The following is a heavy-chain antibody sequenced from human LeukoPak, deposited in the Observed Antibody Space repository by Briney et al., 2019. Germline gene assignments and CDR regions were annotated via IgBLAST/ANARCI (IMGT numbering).Heavy chain of an antibody. V-gene: IGHV4-39*01. Sequence: SETLSLTCTVSGGSISSSSYYWGWIRQPPGKGLEWIGSIYYSGSTYYNPSLKSRVTISVDTSKNQFSLKLSSVTAADTAVYYCAYTMIVENDAFGIWGQGTMVTVSS. D-gene: IGHD3-22*01. CDR2: IYYSGST. CDR1: GGSISSSSYY. CDR3: AYTMIVENDAFGI. J-gene: IGHJ3*02.